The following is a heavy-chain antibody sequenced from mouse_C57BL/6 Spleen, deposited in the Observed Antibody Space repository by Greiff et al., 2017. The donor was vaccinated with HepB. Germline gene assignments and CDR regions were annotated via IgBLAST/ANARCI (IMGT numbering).Heavy chain of an antibody. D-gene: IGHD1-1*01. V-gene: IGHV5-6*01. CDR2: ISSGGSYT. Sequence: EVMLVESGGDLVKPGGSLKLSCAASGFTFSSYGMSWVRQTPDKRLEWVATISSGGSYTYYPDSVKGRFTISRDNAKNTLYLQMSSLKSEDTAMYYCARHRDYGPFDYWGQGTTLTVSS. CDR1: GFTFSSYG. J-gene: IGHJ2*01. CDR3: ARHRDYGPFDY.